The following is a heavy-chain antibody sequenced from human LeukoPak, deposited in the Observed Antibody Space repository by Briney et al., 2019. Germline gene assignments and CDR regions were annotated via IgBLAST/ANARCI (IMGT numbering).Heavy chain of an antibody. D-gene: IGHD4-17*01. V-gene: IGHV1-69*05. CDR2: IIPIFGTA. J-gene: IGHJ4*02. CDR1: GGTFSSYA. CDR3: AQLVRVGYGDRD. Sequence: SVKVSCKASGGTFSSYAISWVRQAPGQGLEWMGRIIPIFGTANYAQKFQGRVTITTDESTSTAYMELRRLRSEDTAVYYCAQLVRVGYGDRDWGEGSLVTVSS.